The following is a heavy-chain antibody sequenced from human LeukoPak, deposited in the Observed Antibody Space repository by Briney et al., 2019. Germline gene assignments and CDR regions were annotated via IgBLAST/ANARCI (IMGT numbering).Heavy chain of an antibody. D-gene: IGHD2-15*01. J-gene: IGHJ4*02. V-gene: IGHV4-59*01. CDR3: ERYCSGVSCYSRALDY. CDR1: GGSISNYY. CDR2: IYYSGST. Sequence: SETLSLTCTVSGGSISNYYWSWIRQPPGKGLEWIGYIYYSGSTSYNPSLKSRVTISVDTSKNQFSLRLSSVTAADTAVYLCERYCSGVSCYSRALDYWGQGTLVTVSS.